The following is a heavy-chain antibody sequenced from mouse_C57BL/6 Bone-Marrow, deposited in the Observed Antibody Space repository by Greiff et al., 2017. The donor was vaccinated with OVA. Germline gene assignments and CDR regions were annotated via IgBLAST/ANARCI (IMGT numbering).Heavy chain of an antibody. CDR3: ARRRDDYDGYYAMDY. V-gene: IGHV1-78*01. D-gene: IGHD2-4*01. CDR2: IYPRDGST. CDR1: GYTFTDHT. J-gene: IGHJ4*01. Sequence: QVQLQQSDAELVKPGASVKISCKVSGYTFTDHTIHWMKQRPEQGLEWIGYIYPRDGSTKYNEKFKGKATLTADKSSSTAYMQLNSLTSEDSAVYFCARRRDDYDGYYAMDYWGQGTSVTVSS.